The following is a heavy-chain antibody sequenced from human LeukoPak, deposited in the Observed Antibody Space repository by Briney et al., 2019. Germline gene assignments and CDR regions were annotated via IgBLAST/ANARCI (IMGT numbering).Heavy chain of an antibody. Sequence: NPSETLSLTCTVSGGSISSYYWSWIRQPPGKGLEWIGYIYYSGSTNYNPSLKSRVTISVDTSKNQFSLKLSSVTAADTAVYYCARMYAHPATVTDRGYFDYWGQGTLVTVSS. CDR2: IYYSGST. V-gene: IGHV4-59*12. D-gene: IGHD4-4*01. CDR3: ARMYAHPATVTDRGYFDY. J-gene: IGHJ4*02. CDR1: GGSISSYY.